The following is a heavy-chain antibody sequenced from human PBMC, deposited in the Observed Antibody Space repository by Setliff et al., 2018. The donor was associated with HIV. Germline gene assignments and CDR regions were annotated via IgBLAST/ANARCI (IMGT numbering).Heavy chain of an antibody. Sequence: GASVKVSCKASGYTFTTYSLHWVRQAPGQGLEWMGIIDPSGGSTRYAQKFQGRVTMTRDTSTNTVYMELSSLRSEDTAVYYCARDDYYYDSSGWGDYYHYYMDVWGKGTTVTVSS. CDR3: ARDDYYYDSSGWGDYYHYYMDV. CDR1: GYTFTTYS. D-gene: IGHD3-22*01. J-gene: IGHJ6*03. CDR2: IDPSGGST. V-gene: IGHV1-46*01.